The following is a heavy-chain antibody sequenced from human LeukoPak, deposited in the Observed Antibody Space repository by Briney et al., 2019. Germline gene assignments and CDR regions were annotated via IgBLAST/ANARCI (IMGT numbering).Heavy chain of an antibody. Sequence: ASVKVSCKASGYTFTGYYMHWVRQAPGQGLEWMGWINPNSGGTNYAQKFQDRVTMTRDTSISTAYMELSRLRSDDTAVYYCAREKGMTTVTGGIDGEMDVWGKGTTVTVSS. CDR2: INPNSGGT. CDR3: AREKGMTTVTGGIDGEMDV. CDR1: GYTFTGYY. D-gene: IGHD4-17*01. J-gene: IGHJ6*04. V-gene: IGHV1-2*02.